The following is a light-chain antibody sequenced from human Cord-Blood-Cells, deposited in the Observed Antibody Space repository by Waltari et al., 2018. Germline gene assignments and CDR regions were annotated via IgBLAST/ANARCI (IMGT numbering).Light chain of an antibody. CDR3: SSYTSSSTPYV. V-gene: IGLV2-14*01. J-gene: IGLJ1*01. Sequence: QSALTQPAFASWSPGQSITISCTGTSSDVGGYNYVSWYQQHPGKATKHMIYYVSNRPSGVSNRFSGSKSGNTASLTISGLQAEDEADYYCSSYTSSSTPYVFGTGTKVTVL. CDR1: SSDVGGYNY. CDR2: YVS.